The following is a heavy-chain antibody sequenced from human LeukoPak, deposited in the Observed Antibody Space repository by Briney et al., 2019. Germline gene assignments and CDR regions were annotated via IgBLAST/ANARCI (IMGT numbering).Heavy chain of an antibody. CDR2: VSSTGHI. V-gene: IGHV3-69-1*01. Sequence: GGSLRLSCAASGFSVSYYNMDWVRQAPGKGLEWVSSVSSTGHIYYADSVKGRFTVSRDNAKNSLSPEMDSLRAEDTAVYYCARGNCFDFWGQGSPVTVSS. CDR3: ARGNCFDF. CDR1: GFSVSYYN. J-gene: IGHJ4*02.